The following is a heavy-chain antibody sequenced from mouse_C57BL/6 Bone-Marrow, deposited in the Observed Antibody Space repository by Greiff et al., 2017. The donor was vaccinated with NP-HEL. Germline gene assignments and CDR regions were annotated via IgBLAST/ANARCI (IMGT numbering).Heavy chain of an antibody. CDR3: TRGGYGYPWFAY. D-gene: IGHD2-2*01. V-gene: IGHV1-15*01. Sequence: VQLQQSGAELVRPGASVTLSCKASGYTVTDYEMHWVKQTPVHGLEWIGAIDPETGGTAYNQKFKGKAILTADKSSSTAYMELRSLTSEDSAVYYCTRGGYGYPWFAYWGQGTLVTVSA. CDR2: IDPETGGT. CDR1: GYTVTDYE. J-gene: IGHJ3*01.